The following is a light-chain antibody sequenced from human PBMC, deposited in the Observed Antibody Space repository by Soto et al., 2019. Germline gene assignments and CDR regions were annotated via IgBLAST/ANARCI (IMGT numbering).Light chain of an antibody. V-gene: IGKV3-20*01. CDR2: GAS. CDR3: QQYGSSSLT. J-gene: IGKJ4*01. Sequence: EILLTQSPGTLSLSPGERVTLSCRASQSVSNNYLAWYQQKPGQAPRRLIFGASSRATGIPDRFSGSGSGTDFTLTISRLEPEDFAMYYCQQYGSSSLTFGGGTKVDIK. CDR1: QSVSNNY.